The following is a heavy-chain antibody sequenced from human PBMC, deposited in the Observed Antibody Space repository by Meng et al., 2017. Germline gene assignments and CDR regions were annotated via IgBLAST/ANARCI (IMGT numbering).Heavy chain of an antibody. CDR2: IKQDGTEK. Sequence: GRSLRLSCAGSGLAFSSHWMSWVRQAPGKGLEWVANIKQDGTEKDYVDSVKGRFTISRDNAKNSLYLQMNSLRVEDTAVYYCATRPPDSAWYGVFDYWGQGTLVTVSS. V-gene: IGHV3-7*01. CDR1: GLAFSSHW. D-gene: IGHD6-19*01. CDR3: ATRPPDSAWYGVFDY. J-gene: IGHJ4*02.